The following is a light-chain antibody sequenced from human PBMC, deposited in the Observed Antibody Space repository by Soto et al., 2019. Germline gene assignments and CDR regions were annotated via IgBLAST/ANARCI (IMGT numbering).Light chain of an antibody. CDR2: DTS. CDR1: RSVSTY. J-gene: IGKJ1*01. CDR3: QQRSSSMWA. Sequence: EIVVTQSPVTLSLSPGDRATLSCRASRSVSTYLAWYQQKPGQAPRLLIYDTSHRATGIPARFSGSGSGTDFTLTISSLEPEDFAVYYCQQRSSSMWAFGQGTRVEVK. V-gene: IGKV3-11*01.